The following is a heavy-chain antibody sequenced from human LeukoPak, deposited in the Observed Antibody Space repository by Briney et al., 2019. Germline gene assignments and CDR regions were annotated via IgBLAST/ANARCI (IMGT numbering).Heavy chain of an antibody. J-gene: IGHJ4*02. D-gene: IGHD3-9*01. CDR2: ISGSGGST. Sequence: RGSLRLSCAASGFTFSSYAMRWVRQAPGKRLGWVSAISGSGGSTYSTDSVKGRVTISKDNPKNTLYLQMNSLRAQDTGVYHCAKGARYFDWLAREYYFDYGGEGTLVTVPS. CDR3: AKGARYFDWLAREYYFDY. CDR1: GFTFSSYA. V-gene: IGHV3-23*01.